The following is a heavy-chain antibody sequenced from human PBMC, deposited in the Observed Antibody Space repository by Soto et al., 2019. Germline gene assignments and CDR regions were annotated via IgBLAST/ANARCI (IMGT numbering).Heavy chain of an antibody. CDR1: GGTFSSYA. CDR3: ARDLVVVVPAAIRDDAFDI. D-gene: IGHD2-2*02. CDR2: IIPIFGTA. J-gene: IGHJ3*02. Sequence: QVQLVQSGAEVKKPGSSVKVSCKASGGTFSSYAISWVRQAPGQGLEWMGGIIPIFGTANYAQKFQGRVTITADESTSTAYMELSSLRSEDTAMYYCARDLVVVVPAAIRDDAFDIWGQGTMVTVSS. V-gene: IGHV1-69*01.